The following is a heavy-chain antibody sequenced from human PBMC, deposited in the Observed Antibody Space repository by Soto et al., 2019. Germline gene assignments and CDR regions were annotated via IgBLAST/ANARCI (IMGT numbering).Heavy chain of an antibody. V-gene: IGHV4-30-4*01. CDR3: ARGCESSGYYCDY. D-gene: IGHD3-22*01. J-gene: IGHJ4*02. CDR1: GGSISSGDYY. Sequence: PSETLSLTCTVSGGSISSGDYYWSWIRQPPGKGLEWIGYIYYSGITYYNPSLKSRVTISVDTSKNQFSLKLLSVTAADTAGYYCARGCESSGYYCDYWGQGTLVTVPS. CDR2: IYYSGIT.